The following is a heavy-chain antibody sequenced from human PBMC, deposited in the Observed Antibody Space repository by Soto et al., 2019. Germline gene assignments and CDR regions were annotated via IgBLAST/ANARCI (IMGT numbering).Heavy chain of an antibody. Sequence: SETLSLTCAVYGWSFSGYYWSWIRQPPGKGLEWIGEINHSGSTNYNPSLKSRVTISVDTSKNQFSLKLSSVTAADTAVYYCARVGYFDWLLFFDYWGQGTLVTVSS. D-gene: IGHD3-9*01. CDR3: ARVGYFDWLLFFDY. CDR2: INHSGST. J-gene: IGHJ4*02. CDR1: GWSFSGYY. V-gene: IGHV4-34*01.